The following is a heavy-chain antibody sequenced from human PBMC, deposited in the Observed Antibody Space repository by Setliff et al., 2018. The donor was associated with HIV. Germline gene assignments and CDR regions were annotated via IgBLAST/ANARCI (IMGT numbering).Heavy chain of an antibody. J-gene: IGHJ6*03. CDR1: GDSISTDNYH. CDR3: ARHAALIKRYYYYYLDV. V-gene: IGHV4-39*01. CDR2: TANT. Sequence: PSETLSLTCTVSGDSISTDNYHWGWIRQPPGKGLEWIGHTANTDCNPSLKSRVTVSVDTSKNQLSLRLSSVTAADTAVYYCARHAALIKRYYYYYLDVWGKGTTVTVSS. D-gene: IGHD5-18*01.